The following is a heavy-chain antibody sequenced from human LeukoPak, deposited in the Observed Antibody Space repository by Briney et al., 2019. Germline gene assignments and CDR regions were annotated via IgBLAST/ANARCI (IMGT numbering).Heavy chain of an antibody. CDR2: IWYDGGNK. CDR1: GFTFSSYA. J-gene: IGHJ4*02. D-gene: IGHD5-18*01. V-gene: IGHV3-33*01. Sequence: QTGGSLRLSCAASGFTFSSYAMHWVRQAPGKGLEWLAVIWYDGGNKYYADSVKGRFFISRDNSKNTLFLQMNSLRVEDTAVYKCARLSRAQSGYTNGLDGALDYWGQGTLVTVSS. CDR3: ARLSRAQSGYTNGLDGALDY.